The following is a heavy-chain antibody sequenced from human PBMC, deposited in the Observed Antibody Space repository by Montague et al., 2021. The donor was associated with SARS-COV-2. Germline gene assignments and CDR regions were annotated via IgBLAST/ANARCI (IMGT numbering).Heavy chain of an antibody. D-gene: IGHD1-14*01. CDR1: AGSISSHY. Sequence: SETLSLTCTVSAGSISSHYWSWVRQPPGKALEWIGYVHYTGSTKYNPSLKSRVTISVDTPKNRFSLSLRSLTAADTAVYYCARAQNTCFIANRVNYFDIWGLGATVTVSS. J-gene: IGHJ4*02. CDR2: VHYTGST. V-gene: IGHV4-59*11. CDR3: ARAQNTCFIANRVNYFDI.